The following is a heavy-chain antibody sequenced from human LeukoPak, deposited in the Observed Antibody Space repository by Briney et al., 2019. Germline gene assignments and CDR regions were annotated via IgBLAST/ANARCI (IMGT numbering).Heavy chain of an antibody. Sequence: PGGSLRLSCAVSGFTFSSYAMSWVRQAPGKGLEWVSAISGSGGSTYYADSVKGRLPISRDNAKNSLYLQMNSLRAEDTAVYYCATDAGYIDYWGQGTLVTVSS. CDR1: GFTFSSYA. CDR2: ISGSGGST. D-gene: IGHD6-13*01. CDR3: ATDAGYIDY. V-gene: IGHV3-23*01. J-gene: IGHJ4*02.